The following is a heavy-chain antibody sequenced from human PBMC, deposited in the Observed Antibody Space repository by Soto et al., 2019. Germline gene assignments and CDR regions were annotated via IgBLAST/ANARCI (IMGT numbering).Heavy chain of an antibody. Sequence: GGSLRLSCAASGFIFDDYAMHWVRQAPGRGLQWVSGISWNSGSIGYADSVKGRFTISRDNAKKSLYLQMNSLRAEDTALYYCASGRGYDILTGYHPHFASWGQGALVTVSS. CDR3: ASGRGYDILTGYHPHFAS. CDR2: ISWNSGSI. V-gene: IGHV3-9*01. D-gene: IGHD3-9*01. CDR1: GFIFDDYA. J-gene: IGHJ4*02.